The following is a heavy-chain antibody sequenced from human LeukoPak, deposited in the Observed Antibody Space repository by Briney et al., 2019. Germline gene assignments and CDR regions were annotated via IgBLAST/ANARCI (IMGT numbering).Heavy chain of an antibody. V-gene: IGHV3-66*02. D-gene: IGHD1-26*01. CDR1: GFAVSTNY. J-gene: IGHJ5*02. Sequence: PGGSLRLSCAASGFAVSTNYLSWVRQAPGKGLEWVSAIYSDGSTYYTDSVKSRFTISRDNSKNTLYLQMNSLRPEDTAVYYCARDQRSESYYPWGWFDPWGQGTLVTVSS. CDR2: IYSDGST. CDR3: ARDQRSESYYPWGWFDP.